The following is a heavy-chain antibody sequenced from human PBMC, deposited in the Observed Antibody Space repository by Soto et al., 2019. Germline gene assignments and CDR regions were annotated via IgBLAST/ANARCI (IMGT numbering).Heavy chain of an antibody. CDR3: ARDQEYSTSGLYWFDL. D-gene: IGHD6-6*01. CDR1: GHTFTGFG. J-gene: IGHJ5*02. V-gene: IGHV1-18*04. CDR2: ISAYNGDT. Sequence: AQLVQSGPEVKKPGASVKDSCKASGHTFTGFGITWVRQAPGQDLAWMGWISAYNGDTNSSPRLQGRVTMTTDTSTSTVYMELKSLKSDDTAVYYCARDQEYSTSGLYWFDLWGQGTLVTVSS.